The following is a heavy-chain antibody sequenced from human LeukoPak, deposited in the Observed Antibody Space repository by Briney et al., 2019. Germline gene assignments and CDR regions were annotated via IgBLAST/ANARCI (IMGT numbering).Heavy chain of an antibody. V-gene: IGHV3-23*01. Sequence: GGSLRLSCTASGFTFGDYAMSWFRQAPGKGLEWVSAISGSGGSTYCADSVKGRFTISRDNSKNTLYLQVNSLRAEDTAVYYCARERGYSYGYIDYWGQGTLVTVSS. CDR1: GFTFGDYA. CDR3: ARERGYSYGYIDY. D-gene: IGHD5-18*01. J-gene: IGHJ4*02. CDR2: ISGSGGST.